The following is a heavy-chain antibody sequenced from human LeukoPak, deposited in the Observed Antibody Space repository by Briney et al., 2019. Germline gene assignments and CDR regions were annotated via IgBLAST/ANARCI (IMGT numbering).Heavy chain of an antibody. CDR3: AKAIARWTSYFDY. CDR1: GFTFDDYA. D-gene: IGHD4-23*01. CDR2: ISWNSGSI. J-gene: IGHJ4*02. V-gene: IGHV3-9*01. Sequence: PGRSLRLSCAASGFTFDDYAMHWVRQAPGKGLEWVSGISWNSGSIGYADSVKGRFTISRDNAKNSLYLQMNSLRAEDTALYYCAKAIARWTSYFDYWGQGTLVTVSS.